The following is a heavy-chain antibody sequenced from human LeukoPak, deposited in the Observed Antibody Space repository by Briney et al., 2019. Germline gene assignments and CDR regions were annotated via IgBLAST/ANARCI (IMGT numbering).Heavy chain of an antibody. Sequence: GGSLRLSCVASGFTFSNYWMHWVRQDPGKGLVWVSRINSDGSSTTYADSVKGRFTISRDNAKNTLYLQMNSLRAEDTAVYYCTRDPHGYWWFDPWGQETLVTVSS. CDR2: INSDGSST. D-gene: IGHD5-18*01. V-gene: IGHV3-74*03. J-gene: IGHJ5*02. CDR3: TRDPHGYWWFDP. CDR1: GFTFSNYW.